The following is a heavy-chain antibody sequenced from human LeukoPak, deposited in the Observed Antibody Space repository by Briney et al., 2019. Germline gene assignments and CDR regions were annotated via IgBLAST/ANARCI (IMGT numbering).Heavy chain of an antibody. J-gene: IGHJ6*03. CDR2: IYSGGTT. CDR1: GLTFSDHY. Sequence: GGSLRLSCAASGLTFSDHYMDWVRQAPGKGLEWVSDIYSGGTTNYADSVKGRVTISRDNSKNTLYLQMNSLRAEDTAVYYCARSLLTGTTPYYYYYMDVWGKGTTVTVSS. V-gene: IGHV3-66*02. CDR3: ARSLLTGTTPYYYYYMDV. D-gene: IGHD1-7*01.